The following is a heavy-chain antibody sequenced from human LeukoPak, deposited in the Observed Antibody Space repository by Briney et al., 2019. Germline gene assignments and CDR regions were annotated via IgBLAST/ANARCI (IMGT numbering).Heavy chain of an antibody. V-gene: IGHV1-2*02. CDR2: INPNSGGT. D-gene: IGHD2-21*02. CDR1: GYTFTDYY. Sequence: ASVKVFCKASGYTFTDYYMHWVRQAPGQGLEWIGWINPNSGGTNYAQKFPGRVTMTRDTSISTAYMELSRLRSDDTAVYYCARMTGPVVTASYYFDYWGQGTLVTVSS. CDR3: ARMTGPVVTASYYFDY. J-gene: IGHJ4*02.